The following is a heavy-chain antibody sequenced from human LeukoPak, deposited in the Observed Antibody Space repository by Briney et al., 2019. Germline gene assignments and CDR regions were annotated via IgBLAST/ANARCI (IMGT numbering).Heavy chain of an antibody. CDR2: IGIAGDT. V-gene: IGHV3-13*01. J-gene: IGHJ3*02. D-gene: IGHD5/OR15-5a*01. CDR1: GFTFSSYD. CDR3: IRGGIQVSGIDAFDI. Sequence: GGSLRLSCAASGFTFSSYDTHWVRQAPGRGLEWVSAIGIAGDTYYPDSVKGRFTISGENAKTSMYLQMNSLKDGDTAVYYCIRGGIQVSGIDAFDIWGQGTMVTVSS.